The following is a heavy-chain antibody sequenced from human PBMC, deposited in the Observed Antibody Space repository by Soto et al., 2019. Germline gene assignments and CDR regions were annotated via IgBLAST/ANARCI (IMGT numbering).Heavy chain of an antibody. D-gene: IGHD6-13*01. CDR2: ISYDGSNK. J-gene: IGHJ6*02. Sequence: GSLRLSCAASGFTFSSYAMHWVRQAPGKGLEWVAVISYDGSNKYYADSVKGRFTISRDNSKNTLYLQMNSLRAEDTAVYYCARDSGYSSSPADYYYYGMDGWGQGTTVTVSS. CDR3: ARDSGYSSSPADYYYYGMDG. CDR1: GFTFSSYA. V-gene: IGHV3-30-3*01.